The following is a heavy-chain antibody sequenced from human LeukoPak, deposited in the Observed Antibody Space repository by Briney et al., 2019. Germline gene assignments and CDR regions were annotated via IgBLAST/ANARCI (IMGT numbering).Heavy chain of an antibody. D-gene: IGHD2-8*01. V-gene: IGHV3-21*01. CDR2: IYSGGNT. CDR1: EFTFSSYS. J-gene: IGHJ3*02. CDR3: ARGGRANGVYDAFDI. Sequence: GGSLRLSCAASEFTFSSYSMNWVRQAPGKGLEWVSFIYSGGNTHYSDSVKGRFTISRDNAKNSLYLQMNTLRAEDTALYYCARGGRANGVYDAFDIWGQGTIVTVSS.